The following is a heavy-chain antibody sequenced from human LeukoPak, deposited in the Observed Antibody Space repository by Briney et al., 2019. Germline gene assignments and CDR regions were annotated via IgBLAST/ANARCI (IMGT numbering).Heavy chain of an antibody. CDR2: ISSSSSYI. D-gene: IGHD4-17*01. CDR3: ARGADYGAYYFDY. CDR1: GFTFSSYS. V-gene: IGHV3-21*01. Sequence: PGGSLRLSCTASGFTFSSYSMNWVRQAPGKGLEWVSSISSSSSYIYYADSVKGRFTISRDNAKNSLYLQMNSLRAEDTAVYYCARGADYGAYYFDYWGQGTLVTVSS. J-gene: IGHJ4*02.